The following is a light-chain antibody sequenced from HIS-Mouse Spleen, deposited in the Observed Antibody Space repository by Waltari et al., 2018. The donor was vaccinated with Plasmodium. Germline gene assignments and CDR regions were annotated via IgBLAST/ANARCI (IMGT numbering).Light chain of an antibody. CDR2: EDS. V-gene: IGLV3-10*01. CDR1: ALPNKY. J-gene: IGLJ3*02. CDR3: YSTDSSGNHRV. Sequence: SYELTQPPSVSVSPGQTARITCYGAALPNKYAYWYQQKSGQAPVLVIYEDSKRPSGIPERFSGSSSGTMATLTISGAQVEDEADYYCYSTDSSGNHRVFGGGTKLTVL.